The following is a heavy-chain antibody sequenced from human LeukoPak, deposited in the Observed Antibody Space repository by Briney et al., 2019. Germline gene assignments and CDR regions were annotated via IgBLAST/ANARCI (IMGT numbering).Heavy chain of an antibody. J-gene: IGHJ4*02. CDR1: GYTFTGYY. CDR2: INSKSGGK. CDR3: ARELYDSSGYYFFDY. Sequence: ASVTVSCKPSGYTFTGYYMHWVGQSPGQGRAWMGLINSKSGGKNYAQKFQGRVTMTRDTSISTAYMELSRLRSDDTAVYYCARELYDSSGYYFFDYWGQGTLVTVSS. D-gene: IGHD3-22*01. V-gene: IGHV1-2*02.